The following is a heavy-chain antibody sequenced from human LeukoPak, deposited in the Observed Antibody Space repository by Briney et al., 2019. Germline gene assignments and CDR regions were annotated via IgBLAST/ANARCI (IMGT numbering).Heavy chain of an antibody. CDR3: ASLEQGFDY. CDR1: GFTLSSYE. Sequence: GGSLRLSCAASGFTLSSYETNWVRQAPGKGLEWVANIKQDGTEKSYVDSVKGRFTISRDNAKNSLYLQMNSLRAEDSAVYYCASLEQGFDYWGQGTLVTVSS. D-gene: IGHD1/OR15-1a*01. V-gene: IGHV3-7*01. J-gene: IGHJ4*02. CDR2: IKQDGTEK.